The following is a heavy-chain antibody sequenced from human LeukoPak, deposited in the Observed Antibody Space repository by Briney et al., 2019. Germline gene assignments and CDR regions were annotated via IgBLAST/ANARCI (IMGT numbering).Heavy chain of an antibody. D-gene: IGHD3-9*01. CDR3: ARRMSAFYDILTGYYTLGGLDY. CDR2: ISAYNGNT. V-gene: IGHV1-18*04. Sequence: GASVKVSCKASGYTFTSYGISWVRQAPGQGLEWMGWISAYNGNTNYAQKLQGRVTMTTDTSTSTAYMELRSLRPDDTAVYYCARRMSAFYDILTGYYTLGGLDYWGQGTLVTVSS. J-gene: IGHJ4*02. CDR1: GYTFTSYG.